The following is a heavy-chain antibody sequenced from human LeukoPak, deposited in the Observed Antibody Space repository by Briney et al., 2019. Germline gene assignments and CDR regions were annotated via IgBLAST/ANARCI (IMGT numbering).Heavy chain of an antibody. CDR1: GGSFSGYY. V-gene: IGHV4-34*01. D-gene: IGHD6-13*01. CDR2: INHSGST. J-gene: IGHJ4*02. Sequence: PSETLSLTCAVYGGSFSGYYRSWIRQPPGKGLEWIGEINHSGSTNYNPSLKSRVTISVDTSENQFSLKLSSVTAADTAVYYCARTIAAAGTANDYWGQGTLVTVSS. CDR3: ARTIAAAGTANDY.